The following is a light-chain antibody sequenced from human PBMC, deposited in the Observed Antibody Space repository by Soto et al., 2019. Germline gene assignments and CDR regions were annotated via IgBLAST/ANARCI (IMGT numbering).Light chain of an antibody. J-gene: IGLJ1*01. CDR2: EIN. Sequence: LTQPPSASGSPGQSVTISCTGTSSDVGAYDYVSWYQQHPGKAPKLMIYEINKRPSGVPDRFSGSKSGNTASLAVSGLQAEDEADYYCSSAGSNNFPYVFGTGTKVTVL. V-gene: IGLV2-8*01. CDR3: SSAGSNNFPYV. CDR1: SSDVGAYDY.